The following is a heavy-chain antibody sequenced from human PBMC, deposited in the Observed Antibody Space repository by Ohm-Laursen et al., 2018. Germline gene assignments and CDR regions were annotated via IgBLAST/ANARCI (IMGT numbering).Heavy chain of an antibody. CDR2: MNPNSGNS. CDR1: GYTFTSYD. D-gene: IGHD6-6*01. CDR3: ARGEGYSSSSGKEYYYYGLDV. J-gene: IGHJ6*02. Sequence: GASVKVYCKASGYTFTSYDINWVRQATGQGLEWMGWMNPNSGNSGYAEKFQGRVTMTRDTSISTIHMELRSLRSEDTAVYYCARGEGYSSSSGKEYYYYGLDVWGQGTTVTVSS. V-gene: IGHV1-8*01.